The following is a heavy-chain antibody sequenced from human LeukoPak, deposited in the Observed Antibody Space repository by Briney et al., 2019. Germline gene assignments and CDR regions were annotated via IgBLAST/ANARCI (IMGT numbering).Heavy chain of an antibody. CDR2: INHSGST. V-gene: IGHV4-34*01. Sequence: SETLSLTCAVYGGSFSGYYWSWIRQPPGKGLEWIGEINHSGSTNYNPSLKSRVTISVDTSKNQFSLKLRSVTAADTAVYYCARGTTVGILDYWGQGTLVTVSS. J-gene: IGHJ4*02. CDR1: GGSFSGYY. D-gene: IGHD4-23*01. CDR3: ARGTTVGILDY.